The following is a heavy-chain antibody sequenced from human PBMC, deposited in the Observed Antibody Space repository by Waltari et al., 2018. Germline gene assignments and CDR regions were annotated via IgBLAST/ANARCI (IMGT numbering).Heavy chain of an antibody. CDR3: ARAPNYDYYYYMDV. J-gene: IGHJ6*03. Sequence: EVQLLESGGGLIQPGGSLRLSCAVSGFTFKTFAMSWVRQAPGKGLEWVSGISGSGGSTYYATSVKGRFIISRDNSKNTLYLQMNSLRAEDTAVYYCARAPNYDYYYYMDVCGKGTTVIISS. CDR1: GFTFKTFA. CDR2: ISGSGGST. V-gene: IGHV3-23*01.